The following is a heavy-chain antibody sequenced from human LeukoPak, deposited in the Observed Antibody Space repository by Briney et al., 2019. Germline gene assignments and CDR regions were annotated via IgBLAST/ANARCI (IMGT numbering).Heavy chain of an antibody. CDR1: GDSISTYY. J-gene: IGHJ4*02. CDR3: ARAEHSGSLTTED. V-gene: IGHV4-4*07. CDR2: FYTSGST. D-gene: IGHD5-12*01. Sequence: PSETLSLTCSVSGDSISTYYWSWIRQPAGKGLEWIGRFYTSGSTNYNPSLKSRVTMSVDTSKNQFSLKLSSVTAADTAVYYCARAEHSGSLTTEDWGQGTLVTVPS.